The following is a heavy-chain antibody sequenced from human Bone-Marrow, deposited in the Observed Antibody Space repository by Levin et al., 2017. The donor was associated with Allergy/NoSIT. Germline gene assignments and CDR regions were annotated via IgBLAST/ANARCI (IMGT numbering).Heavy chain of an antibody. D-gene: IGHD2-15*01. J-gene: IGHJ4*02. CDR3: ARGSGQLVVPFW. CDR2: ITGSGGT. Sequence: GGSLRLSCAASGFTFSDYAMNWVRQAPGRGLEWVSTITGSGGTFHADSVQGRFTISRDNSKSTLFLPMNWLRAEDTAVYYCARGSGQLVVPFWWGQGTLVTVSS. CDR1: GFTFSDYA. V-gene: IGHV3-23*01.